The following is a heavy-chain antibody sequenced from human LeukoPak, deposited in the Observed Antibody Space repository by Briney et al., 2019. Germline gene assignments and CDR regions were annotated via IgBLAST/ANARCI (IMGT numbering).Heavy chain of an antibody. CDR3: ARDSSYYYGSGLNGAFDI. D-gene: IGHD3-10*01. CDR2: VSGSTGNT. V-gene: IGHV1-18*04. Sequence: ASVKVSCKAFGDTFSHYGVSWVRQAPGQGLEWMGWVSGSTGNTNYAQKFQDRVTMTTDTSTSTAYMELRSLRSDDTAVYYCARDSSYYYGSGLNGAFDIWGQGTMVTVSS. J-gene: IGHJ3*02. CDR1: GDTFSHYG.